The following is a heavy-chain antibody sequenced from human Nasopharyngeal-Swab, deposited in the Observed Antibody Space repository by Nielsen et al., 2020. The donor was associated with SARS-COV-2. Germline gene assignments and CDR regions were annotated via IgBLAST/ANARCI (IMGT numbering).Heavy chain of an antibody. CDR1: GGSFSGYY. J-gene: IGHJ4*02. Sequence: SETLSLTYAVYGGSFSGYYWSWIRQPPGKGLEWIGEINHSGSTNYNPSLKSRVTISVDTSKNQFSLKLSSVTAADTAVYYCARVFPPRVIVGVTELDYWGQGTLVTASS. D-gene: IGHD1-26*01. V-gene: IGHV4-34*01. CDR2: INHSGST. CDR3: ARVFPPRVIVGVTELDY.